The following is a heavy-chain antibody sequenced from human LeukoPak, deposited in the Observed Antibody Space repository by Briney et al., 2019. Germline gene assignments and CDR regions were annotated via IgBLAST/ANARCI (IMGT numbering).Heavy chain of an antibody. CDR2: IYSGGST. Sequence: PGGSLRLSCAASGFTVSSNYMSWVRQAPGKGLEWVSVIYSGGSTYYADSVKGRFTISRDNSKNTLYLQMNSLRAENTAVYYCARVSDSSGYRDDAFDIWGQGTMVTVSS. CDR3: ARVSDSSGYRDDAFDI. D-gene: IGHD3-22*01. V-gene: IGHV3-66*02. CDR1: GFTVSSNY. J-gene: IGHJ3*02.